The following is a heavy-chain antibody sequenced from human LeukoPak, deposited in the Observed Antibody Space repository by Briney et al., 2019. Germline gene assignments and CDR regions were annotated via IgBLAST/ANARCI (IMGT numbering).Heavy chain of an antibody. Sequence: GGSLRLSCAASGFTFSSYGMHWVRQAPGKGLEWVAVISYDGSNKYYADSVKGRFTISRDNSKNTLYLQMNSLRAEDTAVYYCTRASATTNTRIPSWFDYWGQGTLVTVSS. V-gene: IGHV3-30*03. CDR1: GFTFSSYG. J-gene: IGHJ4*02. CDR3: TRASATTNTRIPSWFDY. D-gene: IGHD5-12*01. CDR2: ISYDGSNK.